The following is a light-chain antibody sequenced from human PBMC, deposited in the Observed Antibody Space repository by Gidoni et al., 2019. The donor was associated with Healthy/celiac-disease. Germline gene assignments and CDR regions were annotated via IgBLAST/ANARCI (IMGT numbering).Light chain of an antibody. V-gene: IGKV3-20*01. Sequence: EMVLTQHPGSLSLSPGERATRSCTASQSVSSSYLAWYQQKPGQAPRLLIYGASSRATGIPDRFSGSGSGTDFTLTISRLEPEDFAVYYCQQYGSSYTFGQGTKLEIK. J-gene: IGKJ2*01. CDR1: QSVSSSY. CDR3: QQYGSSYT. CDR2: GAS.